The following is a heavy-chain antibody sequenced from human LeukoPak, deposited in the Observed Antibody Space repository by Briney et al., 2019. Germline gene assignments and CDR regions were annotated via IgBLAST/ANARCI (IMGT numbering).Heavy chain of an antibody. CDR3: ARDRNDYGGNSVDAFDI. J-gene: IGHJ3*02. Sequence: GGSLRLSCAASGFTFSSYSMNWVRQAPGKGLEWVSYISSSGSTIYYADSVKGRFTISRDNAKNSLYLQMNSLRAEDTAVYYCARDRNDYGGNSVDAFDIWGQGTMVTVSS. V-gene: IGHV3-48*04. CDR1: GFTFSSYS. CDR2: ISSSGSTI. D-gene: IGHD4-23*01.